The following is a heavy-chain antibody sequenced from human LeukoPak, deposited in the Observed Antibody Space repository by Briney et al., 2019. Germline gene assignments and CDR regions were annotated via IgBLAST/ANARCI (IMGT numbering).Heavy chain of an antibody. D-gene: IGHD2-2*01. J-gene: IGHJ3*02. CDR1: GFTFSSYG. V-gene: IGHV3-30*03. Sequence: GGSLRLSCEASGFTFSSYGMHWVRQAPGKGLEWVAVIAYDGSNKYYADSVKGRFTISRDNSKNTLYLQMNSLRAEDTAVYYCARDADEYCSSTTCRGGSFDIWGQGTMVTVSS. CDR3: ARDADEYCSSTTCRGGSFDI. CDR2: IAYDGSNK.